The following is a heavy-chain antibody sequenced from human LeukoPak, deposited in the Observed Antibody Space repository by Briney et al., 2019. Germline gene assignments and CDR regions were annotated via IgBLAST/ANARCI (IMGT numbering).Heavy chain of an antibody. Sequence: PGGSLRLSCAASGFTFSSYSMNWVRQAPGKGLEWVSAISGDSRYIYYADSVRGRFTISRDNAKNTLYLQMNSLRAEDTAVYYCAKQMAVDYFDYWGQGALVTVSS. CDR1: GFTFSSYS. CDR2: ISGDSRYI. V-gene: IGHV3-21*01. CDR3: AKQMAVDYFDY. J-gene: IGHJ4*02. D-gene: IGHD5-24*01.